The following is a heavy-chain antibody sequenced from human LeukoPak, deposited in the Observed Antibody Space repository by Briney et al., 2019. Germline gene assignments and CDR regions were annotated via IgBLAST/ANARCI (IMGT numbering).Heavy chain of an antibody. CDR1: GFTFSSYG. D-gene: IGHD3-9*01. CDR3: AKGSDWLRHFDY. J-gene: IGHJ4*02. V-gene: IGHV3-30*18. Sequence: GVSPRLSCAASGFTFSSYGMHWVRQAPGKGLEWVAVISYDGSNKYYADSVKGRFTISRDNSKKTLYLQVNSLRAEDTAVYYCAKGSDWLRHFDYWGQGTLVTASA. CDR2: ISYDGSNK.